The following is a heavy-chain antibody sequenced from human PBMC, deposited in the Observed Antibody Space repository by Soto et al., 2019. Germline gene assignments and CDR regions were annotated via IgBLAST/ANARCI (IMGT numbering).Heavy chain of an antibody. J-gene: IGHJ6*02. CDR3: ASLMSSGYYYGMDV. CDR2: IIPILGIA. CDR1: GGTFSSYT. Sequence: QVQLVQSGAAVKKPGSSVKVSRKVSGGTFSSYTISWVRQAPGQGLEWMGRIIPILGIANYAQKFQGRVTITADKSTSTAYMELSSLRSEDTAVYYCASLMSSGYYYGMDVWGQGTTVTVSS. D-gene: IGHD3-10*01. V-gene: IGHV1-69*02.